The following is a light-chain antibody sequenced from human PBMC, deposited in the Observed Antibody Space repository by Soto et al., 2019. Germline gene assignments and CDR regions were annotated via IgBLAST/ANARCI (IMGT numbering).Light chain of an antibody. Sequence: QSVLTQPASVSGSPGQSITISCTGTSSDVGGLNYVSWYQHHPGKAPKLLVYDVSNRPSGVPNRFSGSKSGNTASLTISGLQAEDEADYYCSSYTTSNTAIFGTGTKVTVL. J-gene: IGLJ1*01. CDR3: SSYTTSNTAI. V-gene: IGLV2-14*03. CDR2: DVS. CDR1: SSDVGGLNY.